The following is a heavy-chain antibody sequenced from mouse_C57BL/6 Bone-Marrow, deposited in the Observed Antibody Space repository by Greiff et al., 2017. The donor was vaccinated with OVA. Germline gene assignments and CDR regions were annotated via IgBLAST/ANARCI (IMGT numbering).Heavy chain of an antibody. J-gene: IGHJ1*03. CDR1: GYSITSDY. CDR2: ISYSGST. Sequence: EVKLQESGPGLAKPSQTLSLTCSVTGYSITSDYWNWIRKFPGNKLEYMGYISYSGSTYYNPSLKSRISITRDTSKNQYYLQLNSVTTEDTATYYCARYAPNGSSYGYFDVWGTGTTVTVSS. CDR3: ARYAPNGSSYGYFDV. V-gene: IGHV3-8*01. D-gene: IGHD1-1*01.